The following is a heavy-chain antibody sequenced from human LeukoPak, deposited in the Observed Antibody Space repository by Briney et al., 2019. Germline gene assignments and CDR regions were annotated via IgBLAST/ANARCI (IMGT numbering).Heavy chain of an antibody. V-gene: IGHV4-61*01. CDR1: GGSVSSGSYY. Sequence: SETLSLTCTVSGGSVSSGSYYWSWIRQPPGKGLEWIGYIYYSGSTNYNPSLKSRVTISVDTSKNQFSLKLSSVTAADTAVYYCARTDDSSGYFDDAFDIWGQGTMVTVSS. D-gene: IGHD3-22*01. J-gene: IGHJ3*02. CDR3: ARTDDSSGYFDDAFDI. CDR2: IYYSGST.